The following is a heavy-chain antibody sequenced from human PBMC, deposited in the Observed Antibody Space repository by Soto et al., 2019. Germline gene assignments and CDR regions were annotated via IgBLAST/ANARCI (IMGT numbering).Heavy chain of an antibody. J-gene: IGHJ6*02. V-gene: IGHV1-8*01. CDR2: MKTNSGNT. CDR3: ARPGPSLLTSRYYYYGMDV. D-gene: IGHD1-1*01. CDR1: GYTVTSYD. Sequence: GASVKVSCKASGYTVTSYDINWVRQEPGQGLEWMGWMKTNSGNTGYAQKFQGRVTMTRNPSISTAYMELSSLRSADPAVSSCARPGPSLLTSRYYYYGMDVWCPGPPVPFSS.